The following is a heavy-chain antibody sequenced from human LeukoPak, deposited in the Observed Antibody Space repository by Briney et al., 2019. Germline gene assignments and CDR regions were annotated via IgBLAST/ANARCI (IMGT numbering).Heavy chain of an antibody. D-gene: IGHD3-10*01. CDR3: ARTPDYGSGSYYKRGFDY. Sequence: ASVKVFCKASGYTFTSYYMHWVRQAPGQGLEWMGIINPSGGSTSYAQKFQGRVTMTRDTSTSTVYMELSSLRSEDTAVYYCARTPDYGSGSYYKRGFDYWGQGTLVTVSS. J-gene: IGHJ4*02. CDR1: GYTFTSYY. V-gene: IGHV1-46*01. CDR2: INPSGGST.